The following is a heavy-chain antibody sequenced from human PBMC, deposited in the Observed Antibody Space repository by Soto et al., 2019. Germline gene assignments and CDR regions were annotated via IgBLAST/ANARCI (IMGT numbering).Heavy chain of an antibody. J-gene: IGHJ3*02. D-gene: IGHD3-10*01. CDR2: VHYRENN. CDR3: ARPRGPRNRNAFDI. Sequence: SETLSLTGTVSGADLTIMSDSSGTFRKPTEEGLEWIRGVHYRENNYFSPALLHRVTISLDASQDQVSLNLSSVTAADTAVYFCARPRGPRNRNAFDIWGQGTMVTVS. CDR1: GADLTIMSDS. V-gene: IGHV4-39*01.